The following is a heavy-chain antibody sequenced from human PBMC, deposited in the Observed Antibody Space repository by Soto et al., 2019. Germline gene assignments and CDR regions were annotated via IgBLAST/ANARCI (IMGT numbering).Heavy chain of an antibody. V-gene: IGHV4-39*02. CDR1: GDSISSSTYY. D-gene: IGHD3-22*01. J-gene: IGHJ4*02. Sequence: SETLSLTCTVSGDSISSSTYYWGWIRQPPGKGLEWIGSIYYSGSTYYNPSLKSRVTISVDTSKNQFSLKLSSVTAADTAVYYCARDGGYDNSGYLDYWGQGTLVTVSS. CDR2: IYYSGST. CDR3: ARDGGYDNSGYLDY.